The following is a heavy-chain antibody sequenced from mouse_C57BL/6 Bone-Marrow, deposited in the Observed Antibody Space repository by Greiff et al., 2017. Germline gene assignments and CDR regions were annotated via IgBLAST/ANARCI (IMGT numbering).Heavy chain of an antibody. CDR1: GFTFSSYG. CDR3: ARPPYYYGSSRGYFDV. CDR2: ISSGGSYT. D-gene: IGHD1-1*01. Sequence: EVKLVESGGDLVKPGGSLKLSCAASGFTFSSYGMSWVRQTPDKRLEWVATISSGGSYTYYPDRVKGRFTISRDNAKNTLYLQMSSLKSEDTAMYYCARPPYYYGSSRGYFDVWGTGTTVTVSS. J-gene: IGHJ1*03. V-gene: IGHV5-6*01.